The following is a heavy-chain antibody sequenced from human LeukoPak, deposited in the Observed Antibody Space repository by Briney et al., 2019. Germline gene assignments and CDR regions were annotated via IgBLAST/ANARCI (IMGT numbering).Heavy chain of an antibody. V-gene: IGHV4-34*01. CDR1: GGSISGTNFY. J-gene: IGHJ5*02. Sequence: SETLSLTCSVSGGSISGTNFYWGWIRQSPGKGLEWIGEINHSGSTNYNPSLKSRVTISVDTSKNQFSLKLSSVTAADTAVYYCARRLAAAGRLQKMYNWFDPWGQGTLVTVSS. D-gene: IGHD6-13*01. CDR2: INHSGST. CDR3: ARRLAAAGRLQKMYNWFDP.